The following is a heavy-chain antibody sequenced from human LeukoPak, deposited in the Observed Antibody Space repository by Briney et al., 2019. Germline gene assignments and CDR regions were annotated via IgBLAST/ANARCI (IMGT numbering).Heavy chain of an antibody. Sequence: GGSLRLSCAASGFTFSDHYMSWIRQAPGKGPEWVSYISSGGSTIYYADSVKGRFTISRDNAKNSLYLQMNSLRAEDTAVYYCARAGHGYKYGLDYWGQGTLVTVSS. D-gene: IGHD5-18*01. CDR2: ISSGGSTI. V-gene: IGHV3-11*01. CDR1: GFTFSDHY. CDR3: ARAGHGYKYGLDY. J-gene: IGHJ4*02.